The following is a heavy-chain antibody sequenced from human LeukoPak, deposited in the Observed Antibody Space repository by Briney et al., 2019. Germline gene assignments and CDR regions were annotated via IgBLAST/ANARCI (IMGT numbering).Heavy chain of an antibody. Sequence: SETLSLTCTVSGGSISSYYWSWIRQPAGKGLEWIGHIYTTGSTNYNPSLKSRVTMSVDTSKNQFSLKLTSMTAADTAVYYCARPAHGGGPDAFDIWGQGTMVTVSS. D-gene: IGHD4-23*01. CDR2: IYTTGST. J-gene: IGHJ3*02. CDR1: GGSISSYY. CDR3: ARPAHGGGPDAFDI. V-gene: IGHV4-4*07.